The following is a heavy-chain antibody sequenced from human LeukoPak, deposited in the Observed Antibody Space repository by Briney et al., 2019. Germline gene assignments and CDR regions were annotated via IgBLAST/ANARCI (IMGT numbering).Heavy chain of an antibody. J-gene: IGHJ4*02. CDR1: GYTFTDYY. Sequence: ASVKVSCKASGYTFTDYYMHWVRQAPGQGLEWMGWINPNSVGSKYAQKFQGRVTMTRDTSTAYMELSSLRSDDTAVYYCAKGSGKYWGQGTLVTVSS. V-gene: IGHV1-2*02. CDR2: INPNSVGS. CDR3: AKGSGKY. D-gene: IGHD3-10*01.